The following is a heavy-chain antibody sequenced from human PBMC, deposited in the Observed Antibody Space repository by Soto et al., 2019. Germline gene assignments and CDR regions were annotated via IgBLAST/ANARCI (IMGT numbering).Heavy chain of an antibody. J-gene: IGHJ6*02. Sequence: PGGSLRLSCAASGFTFSSYSMNWVRQAPGKGLEWVSSISSSSSYIYYADSVKGRFTISRDNAKNSLYLQMNSLRAEDTAVYYCARDSFIAVALYYGMDVWGQGTTVTVSS. V-gene: IGHV3-21*01. CDR1: GFTFSSYS. D-gene: IGHD6-19*01. CDR3: ARDSFIAVALYYGMDV. CDR2: ISSSSSYI.